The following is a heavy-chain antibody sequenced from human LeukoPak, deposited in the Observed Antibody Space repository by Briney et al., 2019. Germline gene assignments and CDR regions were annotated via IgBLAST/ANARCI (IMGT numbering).Heavy chain of an antibody. CDR2: IKQDGSEK. CDR1: GFTFSNYW. CDR3: ARSQWPEDV. Sequence: GGSLRLSCAASGFTFSNYWMSWVRQAPGKGLEWVANIKQDGSEKHYVDSVKGRFTISRDNAKNSLYLQMNSLRAEDTAVYYCARSQWPEDVWGKGTTVTISS. D-gene: IGHD6-19*01. V-gene: IGHV3-7*01. J-gene: IGHJ6*04.